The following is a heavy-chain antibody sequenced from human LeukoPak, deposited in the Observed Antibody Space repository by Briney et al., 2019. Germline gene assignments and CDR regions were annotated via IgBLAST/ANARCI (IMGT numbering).Heavy chain of an antibody. Sequence: ASVKVSCKASGYTFTSYYMHWVRQAPGQGLEWMGIINPSGGSISYAQKFQGRVTMTRDTSTSTVYMELSSLRSEDTAVYYCARGHMDYYDSSGPDYWGQGTLVTVSS. D-gene: IGHD3-22*01. J-gene: IGHJ4*02. V-gene: IGHV1-46*01. CDR1: GYTFTSYY. CDR2: INPSGGSI. CDR3: ARGHMDYYDSSGPDY.